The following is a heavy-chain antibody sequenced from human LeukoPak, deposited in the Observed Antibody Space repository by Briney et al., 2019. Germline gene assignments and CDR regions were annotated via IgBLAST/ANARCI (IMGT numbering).Heavy chain of an antibody. D-gene: IGHD5-12*01. CDR2: IHYSGNS. CDR3: ARYGSSGLVYWDY. V-gene: IGHV4-59*08. CDR1: GDSISSSY. Sequence: PSETLSLTCTVSGDSISSSYWSWIRQPPGKGLEWIGYIHYSGNSYYNPSLQSRVIISVDTSKNQFSLNLSSVTAADTAVYYCARYGSSGLVYWDYWGQGILVTVSS. J-gene: IGHJ4*02.